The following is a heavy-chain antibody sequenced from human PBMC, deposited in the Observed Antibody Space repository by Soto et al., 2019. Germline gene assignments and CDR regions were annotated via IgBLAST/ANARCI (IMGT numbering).Heavy chain of an antibody. CDR2: ISSSSSYI. CDR1: EFTCISYS. J-gene: IGHJ3*02. CDR3: ARDGYYYDSSGEDAFDI. V-gene: IGHV3-21*01. Sequence: GGSLRLSCAASEFTCISYSMNWVRQAPGKGLEWVSSISSSSSYIYYADSVKGRFTISRDNAKNSLYLQMNSLRAEDTAVYYCARDGYYYDSSGEDAFDIWGQGTMVTVSS. D-gene: IGHD3-22*01.